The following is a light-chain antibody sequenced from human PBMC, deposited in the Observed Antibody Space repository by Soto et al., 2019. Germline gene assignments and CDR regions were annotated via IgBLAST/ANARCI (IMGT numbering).Light chain of an antibody. CDR1: SSDVGSYHL. CDR2: EGS. CDR3: CSYAGSSTFV. J-gene: IGLJ1*01. V-gene: IGLV2-23*01. Sequence: QSALTQPASVSGSPGQSITISCTGTSSDVGSYHLVSWYQHHPGKAPKLMIYEGSKRPSGVSNRFSGSKSGNTASLTTSGLQAEDEADYYCCSYAGSSTFVFGTGTKLTVL.